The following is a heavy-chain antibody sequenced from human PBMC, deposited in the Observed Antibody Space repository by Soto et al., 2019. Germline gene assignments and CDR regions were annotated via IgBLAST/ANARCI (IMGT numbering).Heavy chain of an antibody. V-gene: IGHV4-59*01. CDR2: IYYSGST. CDR1: GGSISSYY. Sequence: SETLSLTCTVSGGSISSYYWSWIRQPPGKGLEWIGYIYYSGSTNYNPSLKSRVTISVDTSKNQFSLKLSSVTTADTAVYYCATGIVAKYYFDDWGQGTLVTVSS. CDR3: ATGIVAKYYFDD. D-gene: IGHD5-12*01. J-gene: IGHJ4*02.